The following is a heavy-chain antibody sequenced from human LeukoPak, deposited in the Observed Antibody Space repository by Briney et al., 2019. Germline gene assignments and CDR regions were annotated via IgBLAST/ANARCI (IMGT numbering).Heavy chain of an antibody. V-gene: IGHV1-2*02. D-gene: IGHD3-3*01. Sequence: ASVKVSCKASGYTFTGYYMHWVRQAPGQGLEWMGWINPNSGGTNYAQKFQGRVTMTRDTSISTAYMELSRLRSDDTAVYYCARGFPPTYYSYMNVWGKGTTVTVSS. CDR1: GYTFTGYY. CDR3: ARGFPPTYYSYMNV. J-gene: IGHJ6*03. CDR2: INPNSGGT.